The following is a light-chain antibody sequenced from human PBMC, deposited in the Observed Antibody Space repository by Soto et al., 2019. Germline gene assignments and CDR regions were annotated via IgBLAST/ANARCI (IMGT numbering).Light chain of an antibody. Sequence: VLNMSPCTLSLSPGERATLSCRASQSVSSSYLAWYQQKPGQAPRLLIYGASSRATGIPDRFSGSGSGTDFTLTISRLEPEDFALYYCQQYCSSLITFGQGTRLEIK. CDR2: GAS. J-gene: IGKJ5*01. CDR1: QSVSSSY. CDR3: QQYCSSLIT. V-gene: IGKV3-20*01.